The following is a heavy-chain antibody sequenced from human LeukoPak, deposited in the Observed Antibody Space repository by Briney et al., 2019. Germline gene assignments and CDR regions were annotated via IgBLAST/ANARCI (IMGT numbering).Heavy chain of an antibody. V-gene: IGHV4-61*02. CDR2: IDTSGGT. Sequence: SETLSLTCTVSGVSLSSGSCCWSWIRQAAGKGLEWIGRIDTSGGTNYNPSLKSRVTISIDTSKNQFSLKVSSVTAADTAVYYCARDVNNWFDPWGQGTLVTVSS. CDR3: ARDVNNWFDP. J-gene: IGHJ5*02. CDR1: GVSLSSGSCC.